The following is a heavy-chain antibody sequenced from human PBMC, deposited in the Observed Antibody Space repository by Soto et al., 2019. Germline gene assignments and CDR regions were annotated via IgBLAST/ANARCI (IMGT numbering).Heavy chain of an antibody. V-gene: IGHV3-74*01. Sequence: GGSLRLSCVASGFTFSGDWMHLVRQAAGKGLVWVSRINMDGTSTNYADSVKGRFTISRDNAKNTLYLQMNSLRVDDTAVYYCARGPRGLYHHDYWGQGALVTVS. J-gene: IGHJ4*02. CDR2: INMDGTST. CDR1: GFTFSGDW. D-gene: IGHD2-8*02. CDR3: ARGPRGLYHHDY.